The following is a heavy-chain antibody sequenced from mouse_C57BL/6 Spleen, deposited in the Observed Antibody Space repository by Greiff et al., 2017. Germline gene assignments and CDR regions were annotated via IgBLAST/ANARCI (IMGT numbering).Heavy chain of an antibody. CDR2: IYPGNGST. D-gene: IGHD2-12*01. J-gene: IGHJ4*01. CDR1: GYTFTSYW. V-gene: IGHV1-55*01. Sequence: VQLQQPGAELVKPGASVKLSCKASGYTFTSYWITWVKQRPGQGLEWIGDIYPGNGSTNYNEKFKSKATLTVATSSRPANMQLSSLTSEASEDYYGARTYNSNDGAKDYWGQGTSVTVAS. CDR3: ARTYNSNDGAKDY.